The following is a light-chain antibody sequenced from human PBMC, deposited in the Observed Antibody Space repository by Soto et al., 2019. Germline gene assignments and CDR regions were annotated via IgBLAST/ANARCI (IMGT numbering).Light chain of an antibody. CDR3: AAWDDSLNGPV. CDR2: DVI. Sequence: QSALTQPRSVSGSPGQSITLSCDGSTSDVGAYNLVSWYQQHPGEAPKLMIYDVIKRPSGVPYRFSGSKSGNTASLTISGLQADDEADYYCAAWDDSLNGPVFGGGTKLTVL. V-gene: IGLV2-11*01. CDR1: TSDVGAYNL. J-gene: IGLJ3*02.